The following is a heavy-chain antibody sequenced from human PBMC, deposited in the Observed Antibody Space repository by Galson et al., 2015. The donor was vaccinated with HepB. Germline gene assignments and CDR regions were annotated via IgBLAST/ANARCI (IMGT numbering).Heavy chain of an antibody. CDR2: IRSDGSNN. CDR3: ARDLWDY. Sequence: SLRLSCAASGFTFSNSGMHWVRQAPGKGLEWVASIRSDGSNNYYAVSVRGRFTISRDNSKNTLYLQMNSLRAEDTSVYYCARDLWDYWGQGTLVTVPS. J-gene: IGHJ4*02. V-gene: IGHV3-30*02. CDR1: GFTFSNSG.